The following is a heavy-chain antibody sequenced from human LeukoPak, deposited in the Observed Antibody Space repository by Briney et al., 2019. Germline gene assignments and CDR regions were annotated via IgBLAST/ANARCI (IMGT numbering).Heavy chain of an antibody. J-gene: IGHJ3*02. V-gene: IGHV4-59*08. CDR2: IYYSGSI. CDR1: GGSISSYY. CDR3: ARQGIVGAVGAFDI. Sequence: SSETLSLTCTVSGGSISSYYWSWIRQPPGKGLEWIGYIYYSGSINYNPSLKSRVTMSVDTSKNQFSLKLSSVTAADTAVYYCARQGIVGAVGAFDIWGQGTMVTVSS. D-gene: IGHD1-26*01.